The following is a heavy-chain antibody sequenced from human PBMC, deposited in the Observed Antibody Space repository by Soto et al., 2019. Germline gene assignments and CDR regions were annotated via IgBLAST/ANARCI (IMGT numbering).Heavy chain of an antibody. CDR3: ARRSLEWLSFDY. CDR2: IYYSGST. V-gene: IGHV4-39*01. D-gene: IGHD3-3*01. J-gene: IGHJ4*02. Sequence: PSETLSLTCTVSGGSISSSSYYWGWIRQPPGKGLEWIGSIYYSGSTYYNPSLKSRVTISVDTSKNQFSLKLSSVTAAGTAVYYCARRSLEWLSFDYWGQGTLVTVS. CDR1: GGSISSSSYY.